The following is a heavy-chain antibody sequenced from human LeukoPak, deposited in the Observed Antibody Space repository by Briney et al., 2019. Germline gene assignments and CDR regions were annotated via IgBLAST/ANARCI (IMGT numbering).Heavy chain of an antibody. J-gene: IGHJ4*02. CDR3: ARVSYGYDY. D-gene: IGHD5-18*01. Sequence: PSETLSLTCAVYGGSFSGYYWSWIRQPPGKGLEWIGEINHSGSTNYNPSLKSRVTISVDTSKNQFSLKLSSVTAADTAVYYCARVSYGYDYWGKGTLVTVS. CDR1: GGSFSGYY. CDR2: INHSGST. V-gene: IGHV4-34*01.